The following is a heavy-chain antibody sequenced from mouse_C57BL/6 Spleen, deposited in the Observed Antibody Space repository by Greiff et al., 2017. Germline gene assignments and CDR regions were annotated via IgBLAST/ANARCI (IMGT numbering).Heavy chain of an antibody. J-gene: IGHJ4*01. CDR2: IHPNSGST. CDR1: GYTFTSYW. Sequence: VQLQQPGAELVKPGASVKLSCKASGYTFTSYWMHWVKQRPGQGLEWIGMIHPNSGSTNYNEKFKSKATLTVDKSSSTAYMQLSSLTSEDSAVYYCAREVVTTVVAMDYAMDYWGQGTSVTVSS. D-gene: IGHD1-1*01. CDR3: AREVVTTVVAMDYAMDY. V-gene: IGHV1-64*01.